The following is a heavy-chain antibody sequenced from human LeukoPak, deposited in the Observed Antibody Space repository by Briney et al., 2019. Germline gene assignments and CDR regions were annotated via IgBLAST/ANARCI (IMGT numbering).Heavy chain of an antibody. J-gene: IGHJ4*02. Sequence: GRSLRLSCAASGFTFTSYAMHCVRQAPGKWLEWVAVISYDGRNKYYADSVKGRFTISRDNSKNTLYLQMNSLRAEDTAVYYCARDGVRYAAGFDYWGRGTLVTVSS. CDR3: ARDGVRYAAGFDY. V-gene: IGHV3-30*04. D-gene: IGHD5-12*01. CDR2: ISYDGRNK. CDR1: GFTFTSYA.